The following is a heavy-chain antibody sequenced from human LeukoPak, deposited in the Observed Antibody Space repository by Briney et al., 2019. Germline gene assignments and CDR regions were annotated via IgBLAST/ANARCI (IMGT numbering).Heavy chain of an antibody. D-gene: IGHD3-22*01. Sequence: ASVKVSRKASGYTFTSYYMHWARQAPGQGLEWMGIINPSGGSTSYAQKFQGRVTMTRDTSTSTVYMELSSLRSEDTAVYYCARDSRSGYYLFDYWGQGTLVTVSS. CDR1: GYTFTSYY. CDR3: ARDSRSGYYLFDY. J-gene: IGHJ4*02. V-gene: IGHV1-46*01. CDR2: INPSGGST.